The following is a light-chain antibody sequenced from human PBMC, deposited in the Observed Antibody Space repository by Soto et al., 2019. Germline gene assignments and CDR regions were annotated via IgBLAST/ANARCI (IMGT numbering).Light chain of an antibody. CDR3: QQYGSSVLT. V-gene: IGKV3-20*01. CDR1: QTVSDNY. Sequence: EIVLTQSPGTLSLSPGERATLSCRASQTVSDNYLAWYQQRPGQTPRLLIYGASNRATGIPDRFSGSGSGTDFTLSISRLEPEDFAFYYCQQYGSSVLTFGGGTEVEIK. J-gene: IGKJ4*01. CDR2: GAS.